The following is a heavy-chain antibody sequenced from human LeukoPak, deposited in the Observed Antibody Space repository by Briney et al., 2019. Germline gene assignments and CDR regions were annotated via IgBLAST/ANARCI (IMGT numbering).Heavy chain of an antibody. V-gene: IGHV5-51*01. CDR2: IYPGDSDT. J-gene: IGHJ6*03. CDR1: GYSFTSYW. Sequence: GESLKISCKGSGYSFTSYWIGWVRQMHGKGLDWMGIIYPGDSDTRYSPSFQGQVTISADKSISTAYLQWSSLKASDTAMYPCARLLNYYYHYMDVGQRDTTVTVSS. CDR3: ARLLNYYYHYMDV.